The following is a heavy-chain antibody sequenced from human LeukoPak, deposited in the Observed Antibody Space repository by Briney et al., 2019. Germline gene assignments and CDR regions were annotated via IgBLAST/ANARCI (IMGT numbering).Heavy chain of an antibody. CDR2: INQDGSAK. J-gene: IGHJ6*02. CDR3: ARDRAVKARIGGMDV. CDR1: GFTLSSYW. V-gene: IGHV3-7*01. D-gene: IGHD3-16*01. Sequence: PGGSLRLSCAASGFTLSSYWMSWVRQAPGKGLEWVANINQDGSAKNYVDSVKGRFTISRDNAKNSLYLQMSSLRAEDTGIYYCARDRAVKARIGGMDVWGQGTTVIVSS.